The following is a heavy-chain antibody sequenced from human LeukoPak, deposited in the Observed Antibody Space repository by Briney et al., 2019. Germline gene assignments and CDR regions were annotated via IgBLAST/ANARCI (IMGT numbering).Heavy chain of an antibody. D-gene: IGHD2-2*01. J-gene: IGHJ5*02. Sequence: SETLSLTCAVSGCSISSGYYCGWIRQPPGKGLEWIGSIYHSGSTYYNPSLKSRVTISVDTSKNQFSLKLSSVTAADTAVYYCARVTNIVVVPDHNWFNPWGHGTLVTVSS. CDR2: IYHSGST. V-gene: IGHV4-38-2*01. CDR3: ARVTNIVVVPDHNWFNP. CDR1: GCSISSGYY.